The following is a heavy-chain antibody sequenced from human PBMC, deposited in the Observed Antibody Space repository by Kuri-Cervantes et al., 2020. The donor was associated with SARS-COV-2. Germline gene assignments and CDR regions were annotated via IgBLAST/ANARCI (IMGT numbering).Heavy chain of an antibody. CDR2: INHSGST. D-gene: IGHD3-22*01. J-gene: IGHJ4*02. CDR1: GGSFSGYY. V-gene: IGHV4-34*01. CDR3: ARLWETYDSSGPGWE. Sequence: SETLSLTCAVYGGSFSGYYWSWIRQPPGKGLEWIGEINHSGSTNYNPSLKSRVTISVDTSKNQFSLKLSSVTAADTAVYYCARLWETYDSSGPGWEWGQGNLVTVSS.